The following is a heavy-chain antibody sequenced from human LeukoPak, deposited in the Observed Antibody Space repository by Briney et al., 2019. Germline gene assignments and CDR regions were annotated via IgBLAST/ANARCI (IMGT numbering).Heavy chain of an antibody. CDR2: ISVSGENT. Sequence: PGGTLRLSCAASGFTFSSYAMTWVSRAPAKGLQGGSTISVSGENTYYADSVKGRFTISRDISKSTLYLQMNSLRDEDTAIYYCGKYGSGSYYHGLFWGQGTLVTVSS. D-gene: IGHD3-10*01. CDR1: GFTFSSYA. CDR3: GKYGSGSYYHGLF. V-gene: IGHV3-23*01. J-gene: IGHJ4*02.